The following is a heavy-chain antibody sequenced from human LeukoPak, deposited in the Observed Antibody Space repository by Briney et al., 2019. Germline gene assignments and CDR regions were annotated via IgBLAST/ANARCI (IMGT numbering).Heavy chain of an antibody. D-gene: IGHD2-15*01. CDR2: IYYSGST. Sequence: PSETLSLTCTVSGGSISSSSYYWGWIRQPPGKGLEWIGSIYYSGSTYYNPSLKSRVTISVDTSKNQFSLKLSSVTAADTAVYYCARRQLLPYSGFDYWGQETLVTVSS. CDR3: ARRQLLPYSGFDY. V-gene: IGHV4-39*01. J-gene: IGHJ4*02. CDR1: GGSISSSSYY.